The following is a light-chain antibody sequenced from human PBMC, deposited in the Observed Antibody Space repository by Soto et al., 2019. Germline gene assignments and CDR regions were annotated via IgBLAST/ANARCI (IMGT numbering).Light chain of an antibody. Sequence: QSALTQPASVSGSPGQSITISCAGTRDDIGAYDYVSWYQQHPGDAPKLLVYEVTNRPSGVSDRFSGSKSGNTASLTISGLQAEDEADYYCNSYTNSRAVVFGGGT. V-gene: IGLV2-14*01. CDR2: EVT. CDR3: NSYTNSRAVV. J-gene: IGLJ2*01. CDR1: RDDIGAYDY.